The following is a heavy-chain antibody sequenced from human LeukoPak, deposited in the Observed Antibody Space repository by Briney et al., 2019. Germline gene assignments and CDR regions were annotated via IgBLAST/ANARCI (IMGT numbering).Heavy chain of an antibody. D-gene: IGHD4-11*01. CDR3: ARGNWNDYSNYGDWFDP. V-gene: IGHV4-4*07. CDR2: IYTSGST. Sequence: SETLSLTCTVSGGSISSYYWSWIRQPAGKGLEWIGRIYTSGSTNYNPSLKSRVTMSVDTSKNQFSLKLSSVTAADTAVYYCARGNWNDYSNYGDWFDPWGQGTLVTVSS. J-gene: IGHJ5*02. CDR1: GGSISSYY.